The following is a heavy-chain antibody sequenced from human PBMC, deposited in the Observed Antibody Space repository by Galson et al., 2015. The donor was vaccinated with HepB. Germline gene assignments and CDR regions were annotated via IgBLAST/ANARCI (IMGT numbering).Heavy chain of an antibody. CDR2: ISSSSIYI. D-gene: IGHD1-1*01. J-gene: IGHJ4*02. V-gene: IGHV3-21*01. Sequence: SLRLSCAASGFTFSGYTMNWVRQAPGKGLEWVSSISSSSIYIFYADSVKGRFTISRDNAKNSVYLQMNSLRAEDTAVYYCARGLPVVETTSLRQYWGQGTLVTV. CDR1: GFTFSGYT. CDR3: ARGLPVVETTSLRQY.